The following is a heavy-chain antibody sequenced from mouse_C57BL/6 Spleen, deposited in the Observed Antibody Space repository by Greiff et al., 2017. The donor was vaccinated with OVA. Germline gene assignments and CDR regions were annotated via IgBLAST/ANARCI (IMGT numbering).Heavy chain of an antibody. V-gene: IGHV5-6*01. CDR3: ASLLDY. CDR1: GFTFSSYG. CDR2: ISSGGSYT. J-gene: IGHJ2*01. Sequence: VQLQQSGGDLVKPGGSLKLSCAASGFTFSSYGMSWVRQTPDKRLEWVATISSGGSYTYYPDSVKGRFTISRDNAKNTLYLQMSSLKSEDTAMYYCASLLDYWGQGTTLTVSS.